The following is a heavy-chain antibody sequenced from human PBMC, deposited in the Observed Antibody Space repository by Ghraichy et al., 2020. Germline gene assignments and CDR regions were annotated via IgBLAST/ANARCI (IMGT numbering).Heavy chain of an antibody. CDR1: GFTFSSYS. CDR2: ISSSSSYI. V-gene: IGHV3-21*01. D-gene: IGHD1-26*01. Sequence: GGSLRLSCAASGFTFSSYSMNWVRQAPGKGLEWVSSISSSSSYIYYADSVKGRFTISRDNAKNSLYLQMNSLRAEDTAVYYCARDGEPSIVGATKSFDYWGQGTLVTVSS. J-gene: IGHJ4*02. CDR3: ARDGEPSIVGATKSFDY.